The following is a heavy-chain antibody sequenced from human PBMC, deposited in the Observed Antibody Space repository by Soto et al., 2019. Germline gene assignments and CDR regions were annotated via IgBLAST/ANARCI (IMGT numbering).Heavy chain of an antibody. V-gene: IGHV1-18*01. J-gene: IGHJ4*02. Sequence: QAQLVQSGPEVKKPGASVKVSCKTSGYSFTSFGVSWVRQAPGRRLEWMGWLSPNNGNTNYAQKFQGRISMTTDTSTSTAYMELRSLRYDDTAIYYCVRDDDFLTGYYYYWGQGTLVTVSS. CDR1: GYSFTSFG. D-gene: IGHD3-9*01. CDR3: VRDDDFLTGYYYY. CDR2: LSPNNGNT.